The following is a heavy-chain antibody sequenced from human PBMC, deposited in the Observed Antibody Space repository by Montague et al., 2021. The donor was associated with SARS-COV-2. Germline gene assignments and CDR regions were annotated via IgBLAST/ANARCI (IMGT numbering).Heavy chain of an antibody. Sequence: SETLSLTCSVSDASISTSNYWGWLRQTPGKGLEWIAGIHFTGTTYYKPSLKSRVTISVDTSKNQCSLKLTSLTAADTAIYFCARDRNDGYDRFFDYWGQGTLVTVSS. CDR2: IHFTGTT. J-gene: IGHJ4*02. CDR1: DASISTSNY. V-gene: IGHV4-39*07. D-gene: IGHD5-12*01. CDR3: ARDRNDGYDRFFDY.